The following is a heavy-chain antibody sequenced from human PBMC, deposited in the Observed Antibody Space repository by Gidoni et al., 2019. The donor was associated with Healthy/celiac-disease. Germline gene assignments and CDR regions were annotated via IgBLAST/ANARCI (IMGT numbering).Heavy chain of an antibody. V-gene: IGHV3-15*01. CDR2: IKSKTDGGTT. Sequence: EVQLVESGGGLVKPGGSLRLSCAAPGFTFSNARMSWVRQAPGKGLEWVGRIKSKTDGGTTDYAAPVKGRFTISRDDSKNTLYLQMNSLKTEDTAVYYCTTGTPYDFWSGYYGFSPYYFDYWGQGTLVTVSS. CDR1: GFTFSNAR. D-gene: IGHD3-3*01. J-gene: IGHJ4*02. CDR3: TTGTPYDFWSGYYGFSPYYFDY.